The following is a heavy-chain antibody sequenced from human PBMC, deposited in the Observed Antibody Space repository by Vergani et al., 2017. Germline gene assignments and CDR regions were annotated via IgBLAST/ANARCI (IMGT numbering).Heavy chain of an antibody. CDR1: GASISSGYY. CDR2: IYHSGST. Sequence: QLQLQESGPGLVEPSETLSLTCTVSGASISSGYYWGWIRQPPGKGLEWIGSIYHSGSTYYNPSLKSRVTISVDTSKNQFSLKLSSVTAADTAVYYCARADILTGYYTPYFDYWGQGTLVTVSS. J-gene: IGHJ4*02. V-gene: IGHV4-38-2*02. CDR3: ARADILTGYYTPYFDY. D-gene: IGHD3-9*01.